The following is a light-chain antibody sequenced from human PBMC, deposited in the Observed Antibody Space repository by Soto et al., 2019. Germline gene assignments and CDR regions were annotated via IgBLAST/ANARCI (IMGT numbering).Light chain of an antibody. V-gene: IGKV1-39*01. Sequence: DIQMTQSPSSLSASVGDRVTITCRASQSIRSYLNWYQQKPGKAPNLLIYVASSLQTGVPSRFSGSGSGTEFTLTISSVQPEDFATYYCQQSYTTPYSFVQGTKLEI. J-gene: IGKJ2*03. CDR3: QQSYTTPYS. CDR2: VAS. CDR1: QSIRSY.